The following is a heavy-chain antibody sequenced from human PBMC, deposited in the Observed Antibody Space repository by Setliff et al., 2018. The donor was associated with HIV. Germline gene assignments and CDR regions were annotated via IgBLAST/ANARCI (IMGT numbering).Heavy chain of an antibody. J-gene: IGHJ4*02. CDR3: VRDLYDY. V-gene: IGHV1-18*01. CDR1: GYRFSGYG. CDR2: ISADTGNT. Sequence: ASVKVSCKASGYRFSGYGISWVRQAPGQGLEWMGWISADTGNTNFAQKFQGRVTLTTDTSTNTAYMELRSLRADDTAVYFCVRDLYDYWGQGTLVTV. D-gene: IGHD2-2*02.